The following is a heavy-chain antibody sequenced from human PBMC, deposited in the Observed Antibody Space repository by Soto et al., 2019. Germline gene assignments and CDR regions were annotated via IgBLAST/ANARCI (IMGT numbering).Heavy chain of an antibody. CDR3: AAGGRSGWSQETYYFDY. V-gene: IGHV1-58*02. J-gene: IGHJ4*02. Sequence: GASVKVSCKASGFTFTSSAMQWVRQARGQRLEWIGWIVVGSGNTNYAQKFQERVTITRDMSTSTAYMELSSLRSEDTAVYYCAAGGRSGWSQETYYFDYWGQGTLVTVSS. CDR2: IVVGSGNT. D-gene: IGHD6-19*01. CDR1: GFTFTSSA.